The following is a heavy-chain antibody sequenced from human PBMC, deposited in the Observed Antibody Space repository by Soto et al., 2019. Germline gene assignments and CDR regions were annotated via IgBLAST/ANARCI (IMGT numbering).Heavy chain of an antibody. CDR2: ISAYNGNT. Sequence: QVQLVQSGAEVKKPGASVKVSCKASGYTFTSYGISWVRQAPGQGLEWMGWISAYNGNTNYAQKLQGRGTMTTDTPTSTAYMELRRLRSDDTAVYYCARDSRHEEQQLLTDWGQGTLVTVSS. CDR1: GYTFTSYG. D-gene: IGHD6-13*01. CDR3: ARDSRHEEQQLLTD. V-gene: IGHV1-18*01. J-gene: IGHJ4*02.